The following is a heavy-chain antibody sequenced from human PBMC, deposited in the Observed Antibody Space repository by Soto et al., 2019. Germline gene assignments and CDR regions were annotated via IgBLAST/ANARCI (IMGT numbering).Heavy chain of an antibody. J-gene: IGHJ6*02. Sequence: SETLSLTCTVSGGSISSYYWSWIRQPPGKGLEWIGYIYYSGTTNYNPSLKSRVTISVDTSKNQFSLKLSSVTAADTAVYYCASSNIAAAGFYYYGMDVWGRGTTVTVS. CDR1: GGSISSYY. V-gene: IGHV4-59*01. CDR2: IYYSGTT. CDR3: ASSNIAAAGFYYYGMDV. D-gene: IGHD6-13*01.